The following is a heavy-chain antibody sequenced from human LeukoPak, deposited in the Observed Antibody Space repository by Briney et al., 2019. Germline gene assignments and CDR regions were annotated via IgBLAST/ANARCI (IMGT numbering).Heavy chain of an antibody. CDR3: AKEGAYCGRDCSGVFDY. J-gene: IGHJ4*02. D-gene: IGHD2-21*02. Sequence: GGSLRLSCAASGFTFSNYAVTWVRQAPGKGLEWGSVISDRGGTTYYADSVKGRFTISRDNSKNTLYLQMNSLRAEDTAVYYCAKEGAYCGRDCSGVFDYWGQGTQVTVSS. CDR2: ISDRGGTT. CDR1: GFTFSNYA. V-gene: IGHV3-23*01.